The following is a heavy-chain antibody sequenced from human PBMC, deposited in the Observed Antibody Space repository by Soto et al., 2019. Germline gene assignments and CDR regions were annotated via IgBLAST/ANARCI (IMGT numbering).Heavy chain of an antibody. CDR2: IWYDGSNK. J-gene: IGHJ1*01. CDR3: ARSYSSGWYTYEYFQH. CDR1: GFTFSSYG. D-gene: IGHD6-19*01. V-gene: IGHV3-33*01. Sequence: GGSLRLSCAASGFTFSSYGMHWVRQAPGKGLEWVAVIWYDGSNKYYADSVKGRFTISRDNSKNTLYLQMNSLRAEDTAVYYCARSYSSGWYTYEYFQHWGQGTLVTVSS.